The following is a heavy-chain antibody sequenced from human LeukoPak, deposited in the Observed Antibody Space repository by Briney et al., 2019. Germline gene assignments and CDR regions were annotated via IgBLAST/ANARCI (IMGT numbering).Heavy chain of an antibody. CDR2: IYYSGST. V-gene: IGHV4-39*07. J-gene: IGHJ4*02. Sequence: SETLSLTCTVSGGSISSSSYYWGWIRQPPGKGLEWIGSIYYSGSTYYNPSLKSRVTISVDTSKNQFSLKLNSMTAADTAVYYCARELLSCSGSSCQSGDYWGQGTLVTVSS. D-gene: IGHD2-15*01. CDR3: ARELLSCSGSSCQSGDY. CDR1: GGSISSSSYY.